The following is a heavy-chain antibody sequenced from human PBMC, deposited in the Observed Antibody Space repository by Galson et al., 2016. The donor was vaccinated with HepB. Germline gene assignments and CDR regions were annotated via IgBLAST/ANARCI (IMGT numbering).Heavy chain of an antibody. CDR3: ARAAWRPTVALLITSYFDS. J-gene: IGHJ4*02. CDR2: ISHNGSA. CDR1: GESFSDYF. D-gene: IGHD3-16*01. V-gene: IGHV4-34*01. Sequence: SETLSLTCAVHGESFSDYFWSWIRQTPGKGLEWIGDISHNGSANYNPSLKSRVTISVDSSKKQFSLRLNSVTAADTAVYFCARAAWRPTVALLITSYFDSWGQGTLVTVSS.